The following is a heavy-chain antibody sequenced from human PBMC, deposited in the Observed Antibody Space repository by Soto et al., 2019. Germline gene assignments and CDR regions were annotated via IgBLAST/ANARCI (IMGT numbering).Heavy chain of an antibody. CDR3: AHRLGTNGVFDY. Sequence: QITLKESGPTLVKPTQTLAVTCTFSGFTLNTRGVGVGWLHQPPREALEWLALTYWDDDERYSPSLKSRLTITKDTSNNQVVLKMTKMDPGDTATYYCAHRLGTNGVFDYWGQGTLVTVSS. CDR1: GFTLNTRGVG. CDR2: TYWDDDE. J-gene: IGHJ4*02. V-gene: IGHV2-5*02. D-gene: IGHD3-10*01.